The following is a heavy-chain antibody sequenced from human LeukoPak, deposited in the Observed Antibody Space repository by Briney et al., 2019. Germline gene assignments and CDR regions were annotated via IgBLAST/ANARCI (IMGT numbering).Heavy chain of an antibody. CDR3: AGDPVEQPYWFFDL. J-gene: IGHJ2*01. CDR1: GFTFSSYA. V-gene: IGHV4-59*01. CDR2: VSYSGST. Sequence: PGGSLRLSCAASGFTFSSYAMNWIRQPPGKGLEWIGYVSYSGSTNYNPSLKSRVTISVDTSKNQFSLKLSSMTAADTAVYYCAGDPVEQPYWFFDLWGRGTLVTVSS. D-gene: IGHD6-13*01.